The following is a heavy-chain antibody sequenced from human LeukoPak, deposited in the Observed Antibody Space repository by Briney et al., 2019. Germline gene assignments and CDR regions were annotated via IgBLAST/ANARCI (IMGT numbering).Heavy chain of an antibody. J-gene: IGHJ4*02. V-gene: IGHV3-53*01. CDR3: ARAAYASSPDY. D-gene: IGHD6-13*01. CDR1: GFTVSSNY. Sequence: PGGSLRLSCAASGFTVSSNYMSWVRQAPGKGLEWVSVFYSGGSRYYADSVKGRLTISRDNAKNSLYLQMNSLRDEDTAVYYCARAAYASSPDYWGQGTLVTVSS. CDR2: FYSGGSR.